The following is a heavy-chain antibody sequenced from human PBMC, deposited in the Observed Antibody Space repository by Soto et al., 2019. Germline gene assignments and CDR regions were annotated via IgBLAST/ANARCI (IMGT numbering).Heavy chain of an antibody. CDR2: IYYSGST. CDR1: GGSISSGGHY. Sequence: SETLSLTCTVSGGSISSGGHYWSWIRQPPGKGLEWIGYIYYSGSTYYNPSLKSRLTISVDTSKNQFSLNLSSVTAADTAVYYCATDSSGYNWLNPWGQGTLVTVSS. CDR3: ATDSSGYNWLNP. J-gene: IGHJ5*02. V-gene: IGHV4-31*03. D-gene: IGHD3-22*01.